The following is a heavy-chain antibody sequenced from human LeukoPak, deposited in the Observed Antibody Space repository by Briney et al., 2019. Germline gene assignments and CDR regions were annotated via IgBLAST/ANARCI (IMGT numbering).Heavy chain of an antibody. CDR1: GGSISSYY. CDR3: ARVKSSGFYFDY. D-gene: IGHD6-19*01. J-gene: IGHJ4*02. CDR2: IYYSGST. V-gene: IGHV4-59*01. Sequence: NPSETLSLTCTVSGGSISSYYWSWIRQPPGKGLEWIGYIYYSGSTNYNPSLKSRVTISVDTSKNQFSLKLSSVTAADTAVYYCARVKSSGFYFDYWGQGTLVTVSS.